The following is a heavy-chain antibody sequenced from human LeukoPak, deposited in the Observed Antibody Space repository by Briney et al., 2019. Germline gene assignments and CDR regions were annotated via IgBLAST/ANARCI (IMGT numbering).Heavy chain of an antibody. Sequence: SETLSLTCTVSGGSISSGGYYWSWIRQHPWKGLEWIGYIYYSGSTHYNPSLNSRVTITVDTTKNQFYLKLSSVTAADTAVYYCARETRNSAYYMDVWGKGTTVTVSS. CDR1: GGSISSGGYY. CDR3: ARETRNSAYYMDV. J-gene: IGHJ6*03. V-gene: IGHV4-31*03. D-gene: IGHD4-23*01. CDR2: IYYSGST.